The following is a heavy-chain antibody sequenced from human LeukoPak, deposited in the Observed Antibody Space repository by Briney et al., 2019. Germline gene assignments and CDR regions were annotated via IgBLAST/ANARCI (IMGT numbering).Heavy chain of an antibody. Sequence: PSETLSLTCTVTGGSLSDYLWNWLRQPAGKGLEGIGRIYSSGSTNYNLSLRSRDTMSVDTSNNLFSLKLSSVTGADTAVYYYTRTSGNYYWESHFDYWGQGTLVTVSS. CDR1: GGSLSDYL. CDR3: TRTSGNYYWESHFDY. D-gene: IGHD1-26*01. CDR2: IYSSGST. J-gene: IGHJ4*02. V-gene: IGHV4-4*07.